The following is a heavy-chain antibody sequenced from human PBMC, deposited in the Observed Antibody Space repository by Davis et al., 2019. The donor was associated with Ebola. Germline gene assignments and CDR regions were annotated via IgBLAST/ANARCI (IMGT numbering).Heavy chain of an antibody. CDR2: INPSGGSP. D-gene: IGHD1-1*01. J-gene: IGHJ4*02. CDR1: GYTFTHYY. V-gene: IGHV1-46*01. Sequence: ASVKVSCKASGYTFTHYYLHWVRKAPGQGLEWMGIINPSGGSPSNAQKFQGRVTMTTDTSTSTAYMEVGILRSDDTAVYYCARAQFPTTSDHWGQGTLVTVSS. CDR3: ARAQFPTTSDH.